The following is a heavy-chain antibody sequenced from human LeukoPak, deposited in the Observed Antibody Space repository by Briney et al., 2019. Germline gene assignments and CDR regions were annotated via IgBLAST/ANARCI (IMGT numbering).Heavy chain of an antibody. Sequence: GGSLRLSCAASGFTFSSYVMSWVRQAPGKGLEWVSGISGSGDSTYFADSVKGRFTISRDNSKNTLYLQMDSLRAEDTAVYYCAKGKGVVRASYDYWGQGALVTVSS. CDR3: AKGKGVVRASYDY. V-gene: IGHV3-23*01. D-gene: IGHD3-10*01. CDR1: GFTFSSYV. CDR2: ISGSGDST. J-gene: IGHJ4*02.